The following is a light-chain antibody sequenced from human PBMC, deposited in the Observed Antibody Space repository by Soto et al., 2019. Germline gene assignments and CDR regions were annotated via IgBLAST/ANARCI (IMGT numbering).Light chain of an antibody. CDR2: DVS. V-gene: IGLV2-14*01. Sequence: QSALTHPASVSGCPGQSITSSCNGTSSDAGGYKYVSWYQQHPGEAPKLMIDDVSNRPSEGSNRFSGPKSGNTASLSIAGLRAEDESAYYCGAYSVASPYVFGTGSKRTVL. CDR3: GAYSVASPYV. J-gene: IGLJ1*01. CDR1: SSDAGGYKY.